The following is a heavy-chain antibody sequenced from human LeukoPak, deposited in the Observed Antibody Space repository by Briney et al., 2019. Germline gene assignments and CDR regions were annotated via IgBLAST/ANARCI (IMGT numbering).Heavy chain of an antibody. D-gene: IGHD5-12*01. Sequence: PGGSLRLSCAASGFTFSSYWMHWVRQAPGKGLVWVSRIHSDGSSTSYADSVKGRFTISRDNAKNSLYLQMNSLRAEDTAVYYCAREHSGYDFPGRDYYYMDVWGKGTTVTVSS. J-gene: IGHJ6*03. V-gene: IGHV3-74*01. CDR3: AREHSGYDFPGRDYYYMDV. CDR1: GFTFSSYW. CDR2: IHSDGSST.